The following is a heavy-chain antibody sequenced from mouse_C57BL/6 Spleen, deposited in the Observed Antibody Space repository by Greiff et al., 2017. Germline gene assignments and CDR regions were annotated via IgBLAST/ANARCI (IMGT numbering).Heavy chain of an antibody. J-gene: IGHJ4*01. V-gene: IGHV1-82*01. CDR1: GYAFSSSW. Sequence: VKLVESGPELVKPGASVKISCKASGYAFSSSWMNWVKQRPGKGLEWIGRIYPGDGDTNYNGKFKGKATLTADNSSSPAYMQLSSLASEDSAVSLCARDGAMDYWGQGTSVTVSS. CDR2: IYPGDGDT. CDR3: ARDGAMDY.